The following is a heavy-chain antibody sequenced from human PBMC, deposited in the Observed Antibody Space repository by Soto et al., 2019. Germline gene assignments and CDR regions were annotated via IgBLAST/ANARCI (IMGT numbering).Heavy chain of an antibody. CDR3: AKRESKTVVVVPAALDY. D-gene: IGHD2-2*01. J-gene: IGHJ4*02. CDR1: GFTFSSFV. V-gene: IGHV3-23*01. Sequence: PGGSLRLSCTASGFTFSSFVRNWVRQAPGKGPEWVSGIDTSGGVTKYADSVKGRFTISRDNSKNTLYLQMNSLRAEDTAVYYCAKRESKTVVVVPAALDYWGQGTLVTV. CDR2: IDTSGGVT.